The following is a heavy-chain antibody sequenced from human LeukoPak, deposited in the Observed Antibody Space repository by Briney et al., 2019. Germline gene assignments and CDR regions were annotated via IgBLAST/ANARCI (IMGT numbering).Heavy chain of an antibody. CDR3: ARETYLHGLDSSGYFGFGRNYYFDY. V-gene: IGHV3-21*01. Sequence: SGGSLRLSCAASGFTFSNYNMNWVRQAPGKGLEWVSSISSTSDYIYYTDSVKGRFTISRDNAKNSLYLQMNSLRAEDTAVYYCARETYLHGLDSSGYFGFGRNYYFDYWGQGTLVTVSS. J-gene: IGHJ4*02. CDR2: ISSTSDYI. D-gene: IGHD3-22*01. CDR1: GFTFSNYN.